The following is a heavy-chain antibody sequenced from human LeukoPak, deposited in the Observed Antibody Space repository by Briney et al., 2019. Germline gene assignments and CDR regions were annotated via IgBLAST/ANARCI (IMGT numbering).Heavy chain of an antibody. D-gene: IGHD3-10*01. CDR1: GFTFSSFG. V-gene: IGHV3-33*03. CDR2: IWYDGSNK. CDR3: ANDIDSNGRGYFDY. J-gene: IGHJ4*02. Sequence: GRSLRLSCAASGFTFSSFGMHWVRQAPGKGLEWVAVIWYDGSNKYYADSVKGRFTISRDNAKNSLYLQMNSLRAEDTALYYCANDIDSNGRGYFDYWGQGTLVTVSS.